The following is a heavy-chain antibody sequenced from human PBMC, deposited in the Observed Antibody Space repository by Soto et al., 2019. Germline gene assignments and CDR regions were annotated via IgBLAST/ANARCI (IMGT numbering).Heavy chain of an antibody. V-gene: IGHV1-18*01. Sequence: QVQLVQSGAEVKKPGASVKVSCKASGYSFTTYGITWVRQAPGQGLEWMGWISTYNGNTNYAQKLQGRVAMTTDTYTSNSYMELRSLGSDDTAIYYCARRRRSGYQGLLNAFDIWGQGTMVTVSS. D-gene: IGHD3-16*02. J-gene: IGHJ3*02. CDR2: ISTYNGNT. CDR3: ARRRRSGYQGLLNAFDI. CDR1: GYSFTTYG.